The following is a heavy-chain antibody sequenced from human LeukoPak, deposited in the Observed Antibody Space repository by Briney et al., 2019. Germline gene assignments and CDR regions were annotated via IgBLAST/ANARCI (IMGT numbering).Heavy chain of an antibody. CDR1: GFTFRNYA. J-gene: IGHJ4*02. CDR3: AKDRDGSYFRYYFDY. V-gene: IGHV3-23*01. D-gene: IGHD1-26*01. Sequence: GGSLRLSCAASGFTFRNYAMSWVRQAPGKGLEWVSTISGSGDNTHYADFVKGRFTISRDNSKDTLYLQMNSLRAEDTAVYYCAKDRDGSYFRYYFDYWGQGTLVTVSS. CDR2: ISGSGDNT.